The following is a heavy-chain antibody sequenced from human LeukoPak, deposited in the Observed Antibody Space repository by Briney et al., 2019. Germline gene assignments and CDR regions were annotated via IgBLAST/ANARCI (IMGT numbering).Heavy chain of an antibody. CDR3: AKDPYGTRYFDY. CDR2: LSGSGYNT. J-gene: IGHJ4*02. Sequence: GGSLRLSCAASGFTFSSHALSWVRQAPGKGLEWVSSLSGSGYNTYYADSVKGRFTISRDNSKNTVYLQMNSLRAEDTAVYCCAKDPYGTRYFDYWGQGTLVTVSS. D-gene: IGHD2-2*01. V-gene: IGHV3-23*01. CDR1: GFTFSSHA.